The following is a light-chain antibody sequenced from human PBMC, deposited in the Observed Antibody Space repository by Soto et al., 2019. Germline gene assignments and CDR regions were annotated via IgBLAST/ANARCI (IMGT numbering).Light chain of an antibody. Sequence: ETVMTQSPATLSVSPGERATLSCRASQSVSSNLAWYQQKPGQPPRLLIYDISTRATGIPTRFSGSGSGTEFTLTISSLQSEDFAVYYCQQYNSWLLTFGGGTKVEIK. CDR1: QSVSSN. J-gene: IGKJ4*01. CDR3: QQYNSWLLT. V-gene: IGKV3D-15*01. CDR2: DIS.